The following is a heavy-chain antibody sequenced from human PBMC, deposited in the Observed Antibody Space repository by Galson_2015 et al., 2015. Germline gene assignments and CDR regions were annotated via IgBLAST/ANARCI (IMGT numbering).Heavy chain of an antibody. CDR2: LSYDGSNK. Sequence: SLRLSCAASGFTFSNYGMHWVRQAPGKGLEWVAVLSYDGSNKYYADSVKGRFTISRDNSKNTLYLQMNSLRPEDTAVYYYAKDLTRYCSGGSCDNFDYWGQGTLVTVSS. CDR3: AKDLTRYCSGGSCDNFDY. J-gene: IGHJ4*02. CDR1: GFTFSNYG. D-gene: IGHD2-15*01. V-gene: IGHV3-30*18.